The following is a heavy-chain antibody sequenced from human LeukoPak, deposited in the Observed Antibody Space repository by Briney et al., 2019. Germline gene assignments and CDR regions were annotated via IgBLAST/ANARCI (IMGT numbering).Heavy chain of an antibody. CDR1: GGSFSGYY. D-gene: IGHD2-15*01. V-gene: IGHV4-34*01. Sequence: SETLSLTSAVYGGSFSGYYWSWIRQPPGKGLEWIGEINHSGSTNYNPSLKSRVTISVDTSKNQFSLKLSSVTAADTAVYYCARRGDQGIVVVAATTFDYWGQGTLVTVSS. CDR3: ARRGDQGIVVVAATTFDY. CDR2: INHSGST. J-gene: IGHJ4*02.